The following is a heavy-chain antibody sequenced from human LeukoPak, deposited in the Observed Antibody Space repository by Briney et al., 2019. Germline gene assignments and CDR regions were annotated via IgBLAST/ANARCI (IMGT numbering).Heavy chain of an antibody. CDR3: ATVIMVSNDYEEVAEYFQH. D-gene: IGHD4-17*01. Sequence: GGALRLSCAASGFTFSSYSMNWVRQAPGKGLEWVANINREGREDYYVDSVKGRFTISRDNATNSLYLQMNSLRAEATAIYYCATVIMVSNDYEEVAEYFQHWGQGTLVTVSS. CDR1: GFTFSSYS. V-gene: IGHV3-7*01. J-gene: IGHJ1*01. CDR2: INREGRED.